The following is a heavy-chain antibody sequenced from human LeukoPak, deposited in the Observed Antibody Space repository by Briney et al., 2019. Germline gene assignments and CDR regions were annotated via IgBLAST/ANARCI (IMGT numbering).Heavy chain of an antibody. J-gene: IGHJ6*02. Sequence: SSQTLSLTCTVSGVSISSGDYYWSCLRQPPGKGLEWIGYIYYSGSTYYNPSLKSRVTISVDTSKNQFSLKLSSVTAADTAVYYCARDRHVVGSSSRHRKRNYYYGMDVWGQGTTVTVSS. CDR2: IYYSGST. CDR1: GVSISSGDYY. D-gene: IGHD6-13*01. V-gene: IGHV4-30-4*01. CDR3: ARDRHVVGSSSRHRKRNYYYGMDV.